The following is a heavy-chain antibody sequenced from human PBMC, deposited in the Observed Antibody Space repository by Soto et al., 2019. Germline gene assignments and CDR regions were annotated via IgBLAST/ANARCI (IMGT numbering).Heavy chain of an antibody. V-gene: IGHV3-23*01. CDR2: LSSTGDDT. D-gene: IGHD3-22*01. CDR1: GFIFSRYP. Sequence: EVQLLESGGGLVQSGGSLRLSCAASGFIFSRYPMSWVRQAPGKGLEWVSALSSTGDDTYYADSVKGRFTISRDNSKNTLHCQMNRLSVDDTAVYFCAKMGCDNSAAMDVWGQGTAVTVAS. J-gene: IGHJ6*02. CDR3: AKMGCDNSAAMDV.